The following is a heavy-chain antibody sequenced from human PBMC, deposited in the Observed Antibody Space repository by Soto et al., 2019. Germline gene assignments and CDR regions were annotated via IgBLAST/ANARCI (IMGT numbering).Heavy chain of an antibody. J-gene: IGHJ4*02. Sequence: SETLSLTCTVSGGSISSGDYYWSWIRQPPGKGLEWIGYIYYSGSTYYNPSLKSRVTISVDTSKNQFSLKRSSVTAADTAVYYCASGSSSWDEYYFDYWGQGTLVTVSS. CDR1: GGSISSGDYY. V-gene: IGHV4-30-4*01. CDR2: IYYSGST. CDR3: ASGSSSWDEYYFDY. D-gene: IGHD6-13*01.